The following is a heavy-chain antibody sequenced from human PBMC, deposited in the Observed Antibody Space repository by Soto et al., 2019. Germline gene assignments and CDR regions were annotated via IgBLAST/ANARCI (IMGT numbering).Heavy chain of an antibody. V-gene: IGHV3-21*01. J-gene: IGHJ3*02. D-gene: IGHD6-13*01. CDR2: ISSSSSYI. CDR1: GFTFSSYG. CDR3: ARTRSRPLRAFDI. Sequence: GGSLRLSCAASGFTFSSYGMHWVRQAPGKGLEWVSSISSSSSYIYYADSVKGRFTISRDNAKNSLYLQMNSLRAEDTAVYYCARTRSRPLRAFDIWGQGTMVTVSS.